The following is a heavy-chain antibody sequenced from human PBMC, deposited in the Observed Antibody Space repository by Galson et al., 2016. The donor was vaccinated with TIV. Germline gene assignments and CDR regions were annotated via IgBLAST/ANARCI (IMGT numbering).Heavy chain of an antibody. D-gene: IGHD2/OR15-2a*01. V-gene: IGHV1-69*13. CDR1: GVIFNSYA. CDR3: ARSNSYNFYYMAV. J-gene: IGHJ6*03. Sequence: QSGAEVKNPGASVKVSCKASGVIFNSYAISWVRQAPGQGLEWMGGLIPMFGITNYAQRFQGRVTITADGSTSTAYMELSSLRSEDTAVYYCARSNSYNFYYMAVWGQGTTVTVSS. CDR2: LIPMFGIT.